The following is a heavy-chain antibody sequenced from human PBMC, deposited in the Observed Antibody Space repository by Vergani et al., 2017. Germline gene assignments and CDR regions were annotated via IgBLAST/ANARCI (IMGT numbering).Heavy chain of an antibody. D-gene: IGHD3-22*01. CDR2: ISWDGGST. V-gene: IGHV3-43D*04. Sequence: EVQLVESGGVVVQPGGSLRLSCAASGFTFDDYAMHWVRPAPGKGLEWVSLISWDGGSTYYADSVKGRFTISRDNSKNSLYLQMNSLRAEDTALYYCAKEGGLSYQDSSGYRAPYYFDYWGQGTLVTVFS. J-gene: IGHJ4*02. CDR3: AKEGGLSYQDSSGYRAPYYFDY. CDR1: GFTFDDYA.